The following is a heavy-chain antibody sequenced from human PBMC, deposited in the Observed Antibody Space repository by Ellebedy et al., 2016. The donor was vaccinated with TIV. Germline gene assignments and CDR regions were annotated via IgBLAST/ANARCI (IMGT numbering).Heavy chain of an antibody. V-gene: IGHV3-64*05. CDR3: VREGVPRGFDI. D-gene: IGHD2-2*01. CDR2: ISTNGVTA. Sequence: GESLKISCSASGFTFSTYSIHWVRQAPGEGMEYVSTISTNGVTAYYAESVRARFIISRDNSRNSVYVQMSRLRADDTAVYYCVREGVPRGFDIWGQGTMVTVSS. J-gene: IGHJ3*02. CDR1: GFTFSTYS.